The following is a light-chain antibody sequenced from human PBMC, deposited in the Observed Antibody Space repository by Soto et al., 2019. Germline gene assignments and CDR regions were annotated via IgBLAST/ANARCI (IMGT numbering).Light chain of an antibody. CDR3: QQYNKWPPLT. CDR2: GAS. Sequence: EIVMTQSPATLSVSPGERATFSCRASQSVSSNLAWYQQKPGQAPRLLIYGASTRATGIPARFSGSGSGTEFTLTISSPQSEDFAVYYCQQYNKWPPLTFGGGTKVEIK. V-gene: IGKV3-15*01. CDR1: QSVSSN. J-gene: IGKJ4*01.